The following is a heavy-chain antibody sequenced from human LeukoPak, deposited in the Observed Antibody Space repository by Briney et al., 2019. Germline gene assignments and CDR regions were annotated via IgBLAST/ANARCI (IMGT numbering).Heavy chain of an antibody. CDR1: GFAFSKYA. Sequence: GGSLRLSCAASGFAFSKYAMSWVRQAPGKGLEWVSAISGSGGSKYYADSVKGRFTISRDNSKNTLYLQMNSLRAEDTAVYYCATILTGYYINYWGRGTLVTVSS. CDR2: ISGSGGSK. J-gene: IGHJ4*02. CDR3: ATILTGYYINY. D-gene: IGHD3-9*01. V-gene: IGHV3-23*01.